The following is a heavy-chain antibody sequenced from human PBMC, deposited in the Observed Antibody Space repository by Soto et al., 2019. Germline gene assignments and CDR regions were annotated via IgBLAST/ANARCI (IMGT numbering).Heavy chain of an antibody. V-gene: IGHV1-69*01. CDR3: ARVLYYGSGSYSPYGMDV. J-gene: IGHJ6*02. CDR1: GVSFNNNG. D-gene: IGHD3-10*01. CDR2: VSPPFRTS. Sequence: QVQLVQSGAEVKKPGSSVKVSCKTSGVSFNNNGIGWVRQAPXXXLEWMGGVSPPFRTSNYARKFQGRISITADASTGTVNMELSSLTSEDTAQYYCARVLYYGSGSYSPYGMDVWGQGTTVTVSS.